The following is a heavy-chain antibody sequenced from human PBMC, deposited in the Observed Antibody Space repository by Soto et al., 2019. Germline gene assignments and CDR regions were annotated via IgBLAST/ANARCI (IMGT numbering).Heavy chain of an antibody. J-gene: IGHJ4*02. V-gene: IGHV3-30-3*01. CDR1: GFTFSSYA. CDR2: ISYDGSIK. CDR3: ASSSPFYDFWSGYYLDS. D-gene: IGHD3-3*01. Sequence: EGSLRLSYAASGFTFSSYAKHWVRQAPGKGLEWVAVISYDGSIKYYADSVKGRFTISRDTSKNTLYLQMNSLRAEDTAVYYCASSSPFYDFWSGYYLDSWGQGT.